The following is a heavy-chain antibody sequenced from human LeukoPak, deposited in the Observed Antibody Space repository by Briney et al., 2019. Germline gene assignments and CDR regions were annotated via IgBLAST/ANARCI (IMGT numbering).Heavy chain of an antibody. V-gene: IGHV3-23*01. J-gene: IGHJ6*03. CDR2: ISGSGGST. CDR1: GFTFSSYA. D-gene: IGHD4-23*01. Sequence: GGSLRLSCAASGFTFSSYAMSWVRQAPGKGLEWVSAISGSGGSTYYADSVKGRFTISRDNSKNTLYLQMNSLRAEDTAVYYCAKYRVVTHYYYYYMDVWGKGTTVTVSS. CDR3: AKYRVVTHYYYYYMDV.